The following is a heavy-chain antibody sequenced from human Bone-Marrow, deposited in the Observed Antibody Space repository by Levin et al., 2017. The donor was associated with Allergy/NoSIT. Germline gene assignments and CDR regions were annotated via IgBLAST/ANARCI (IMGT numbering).Heavy chain of an antibody. CDR3: ARARPSPEYHFDY. CDR1: GFTFSSYA. CDR2: ISYDGNKK. V-gene: IGHV3-30-3*01. J-gene: IGHJ4*02. D-gene: IGHD2-2*01. Sequence: QTGGSLRLSCAASGFTFSSYAMHWVRQAPGKGLEWLAEISYDGNKKYYADSVKGRFTVSRDNSENTLYLQMDSLRSEDTAVYFCARARPSPEYHFDYWGRGTLVTVSS.